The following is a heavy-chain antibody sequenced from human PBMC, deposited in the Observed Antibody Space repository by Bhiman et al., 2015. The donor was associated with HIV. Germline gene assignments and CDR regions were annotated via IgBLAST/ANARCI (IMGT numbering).Heavy chain of an antibody. CDR3: ARDLPSSLRITMIGPYFDY. D-gene: IGHD3-22*01. J-gene: IGHJ4*02. CDR1: GFTFSSYS. Sequence: EVQLVESGGGLVKPGGSLRLSCAASGFTFSSYSMNWVRQAPGKGLEWVSSISSSSSYIYYADSVKGRFTISRDNAKNSLYLQMNSLRAEDTAVYYCARDLPSSLRITMIGPYFDYWGQGTLVTVSS. CDR2: ISSSSSYI. V-gene: IGHV3-21*01.